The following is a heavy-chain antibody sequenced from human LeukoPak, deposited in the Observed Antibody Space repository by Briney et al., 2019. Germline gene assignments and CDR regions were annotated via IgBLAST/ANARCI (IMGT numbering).Heavy chain of an antibody. CDR2: IRSKANSYAT. CDR1: GFTFSGSA. D-gene: IGHD3-22*01. CDR3: TRPHYDSSGHYYAFDY. V-gene: IGHV3-73*01. J-gene: IGHJ4*02. Sequence: GGSLRLSCAASGFTFSGSAMHWVRQASGKGLEWVGRIRSKANSYATAYAASVKGRFTISRDDSKNTAYLQMNSLKTEDTAVYYCTRPHYDSSGHYYAFDYWGQGTLVTVSS.